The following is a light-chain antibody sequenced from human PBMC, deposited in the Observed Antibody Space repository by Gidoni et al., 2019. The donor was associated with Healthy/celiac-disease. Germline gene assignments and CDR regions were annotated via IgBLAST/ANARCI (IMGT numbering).Light chain of an antibody. CDR1: SGSIASNY. V-gene: IGLV6-57*01. CDR3: QSYDSSTRV. Sequence: FMLTQPHPVSEAPGKTVTISCTRSSGSIASNYVQWYQQRPGSSPTTVIYEDNQRPSGVPARFSGSIDSSSNSASLTISGLKTEDEADYYCQSYDSSTRVFGGGTKLTVL. J-gene: IGLJ3*02. CDR2: EDN.